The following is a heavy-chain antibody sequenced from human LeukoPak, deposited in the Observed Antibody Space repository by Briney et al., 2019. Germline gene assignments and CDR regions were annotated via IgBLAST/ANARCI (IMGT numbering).Heavy chain of an antibody. D-gene: IGHD2-8*01. Sequence: ASVKVSCKASGYTFTGYYMHWVRQAPGQGLEWMGWINPNSGGTNYAQKFQGRVTMTEDTSTDTAYMELSSLRSEDTAVYYCATYGPPALGPQTQLYYFDYWGQGTLVTVSS. CDR3: ATYGPPALGPQTQLYYFDY. V-gene: IGHV1-2*02. J-gene: IGHJ4*02. CDR2: INPNSGGT. CDR1: GYTFTGYY.